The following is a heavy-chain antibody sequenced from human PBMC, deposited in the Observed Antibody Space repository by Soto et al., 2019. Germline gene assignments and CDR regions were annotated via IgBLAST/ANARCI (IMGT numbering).Heavy chain of an antibody. Sequence: SQTLSLTCAISGDSVSSNSAAWNWIRQSPSRGLEWLGRTYYRSKWYNDYAVSVKSRITINPDTSKNQFSLQLNSVTPEDTAVYYCARDAYSSRGVRAGPRKYLAYWGQGTLVTVSS. J-gene: IGHJ4*02. CDR1: GDSVSSNSAA. D-gene: IGHD6-13*01. CDR3: ARDAYSSRGVRAGPRKYLAY. V-gene: IGHV6-1*01. CDR2: TYYRSKWYN.